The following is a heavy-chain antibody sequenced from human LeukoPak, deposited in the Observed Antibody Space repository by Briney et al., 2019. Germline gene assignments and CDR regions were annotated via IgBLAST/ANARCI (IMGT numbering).Heavy chain of an antibody. D-gene: IGHD2-2*01. CDR2: INPNSGGT. J-gene: IGHJ5*02. Sequence: ASVKVSCKASGYTSTGHYINWVRQAPGQGLEWMGWINPNSGGTNFAQKFQGRVTMTRDTSISTAYMELSRLTFDDTAVYYCARGSNTTLDPWGQGTLVTVSS. V-gene: IGHV1-2*02. CDR1: GYTSTGHY. CDR3: ARGSNTTLDP.